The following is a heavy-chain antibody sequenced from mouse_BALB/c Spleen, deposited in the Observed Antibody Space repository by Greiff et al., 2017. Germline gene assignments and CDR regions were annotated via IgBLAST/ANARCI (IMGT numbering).Heavy chain of an antibody. Sequence: EVQLQQSGPGLVKPSQSLSLTCSVTGYSITSGYYWNWIRQFPGNKLQWMGYISYDGSNNYNPSLKNRISITRDTSKNQFFLKLNSVTTEDTATYYCAKTARATLFAYWGQGTLVTVSA. V-gene: IGHV3-6*02. CDR2: ISYDGSN. CDR3: AKTARATLFAY. CDR1: GYSITSGYY. J-gene: IGHJ3*01. D-gene: IGHD3-2*01.